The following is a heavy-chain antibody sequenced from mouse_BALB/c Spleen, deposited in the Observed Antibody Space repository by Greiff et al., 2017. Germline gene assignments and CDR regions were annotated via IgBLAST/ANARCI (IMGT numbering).Heavy chain of an antibody. CDR1: GFTFSSYA. CDR2: ISSGGSYT. V-gene: IGHV5-9-4*01. J-gene: IGHJ4*01. Sequence: EVQVVESGGGLVKPGGSLKLSCAASGFTFSSYAMSWVRQSPEKRLEWVAEISSGGSYTYYPDTVTGRFTISRDNAKNTLYLEMSSLRSEDTAMYYCARRDAMDYWGQGTSVTVSS. CDR3: ARRDAMDY.